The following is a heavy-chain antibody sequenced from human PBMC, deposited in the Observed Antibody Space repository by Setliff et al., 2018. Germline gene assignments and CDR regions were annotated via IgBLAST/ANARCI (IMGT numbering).Heavy chain of an antibody. CDR3: ARDPRDGKSFFDH. J-gene: IGHJ4*02. Sequence: SETLSLTCTVYGGSLSNYYWSWIRQPPGKGLEWIVEINTSGGTDYNPFLKSRVTISPDTSKNQFSLKLSSVTAADTAVYYCARDPRDGKSFFDHWGQGTLVTVSS. CDR2: INTSGGT. V-gene: IGHV4-4*08. CDR1: GGSLSNYY.